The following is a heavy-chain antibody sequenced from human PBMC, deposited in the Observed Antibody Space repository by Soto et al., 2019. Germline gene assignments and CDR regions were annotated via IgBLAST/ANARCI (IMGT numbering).Heavy chain of an antibody. V-gene: IGHV1-24*01. J-gene: IGHJ2*01. Sequence: QVQLIQSGAEVKKPGASVKVSCKVSGYTLTKLSMTWVRQAPGKGLEWMGGFGLEYGKTFYAQKFQGRVTMTEDTSSDTPYMELSSLRSDDTAIYYCAAEQDISGCGFFELWGRGTLVPVSS. D-gene: IGHD6-19*01. CDR3: AAEQDISGCGFFEL. CDR1: GYTLTKLS. CDR2: FGLEYGKT.